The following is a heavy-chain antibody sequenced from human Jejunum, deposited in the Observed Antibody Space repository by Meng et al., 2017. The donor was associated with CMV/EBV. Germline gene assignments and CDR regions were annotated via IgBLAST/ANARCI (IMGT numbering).Heavy chain of an antibody. CDR3: ATNYDFWSGYTFDP. Sequence: SGVTFSNYWMSWVRQAPGKGLEWVANIKEDGTQKYYVDSVKGRFTISRDNGKNSLYLQMNSVRAGDTAVYYCATNYDFWSGYTFDPWGQGTLVTVSS. CDR1: GVTFSNYW. CDR2: IKEDGTQK. V-gene: IGHV3-7*01. J-gene: IGHJ5*02. D-gene: IGHD3-3*01.